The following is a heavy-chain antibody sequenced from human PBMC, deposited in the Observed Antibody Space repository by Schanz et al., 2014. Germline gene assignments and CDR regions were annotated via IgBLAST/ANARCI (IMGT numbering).Heavy chain of an antibody. CDR1: GFSFSTYA. Sequence: VQLVQSGGGVVQPGGSLRLSCAASGFSFSTYAMHWVRQAPGKGLEWVSAISGTGYSTYYADSVKGRFTISRDNSKNTLSLQMNSLRAEDTAVYYCARDGYNAYDLKRGDYWGQGTQVAVSS. V-gene: IGHV3-23*04. J-gene: IGHJ4*02. D-gene: IGHD5-12*01. CDR3: ARDGYNAYDLKRGDY. CDR2: ISGTGYST.